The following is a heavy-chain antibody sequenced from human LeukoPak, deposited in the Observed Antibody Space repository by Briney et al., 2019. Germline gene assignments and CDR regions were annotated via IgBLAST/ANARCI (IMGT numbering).Heavy chain of an antibody. CDR3: ASSGDYEPYYFDY. CDR1: GFTFSSYW. D-gene: IGHD4-17*01. V-gene: IGHV3-7*01. Sequence: GGSLRLSCAASGFTFSSYWMSWVRQAPGKGLEWVANIKQDGSEKYYVDSVKGRFTISRDNAKNSLYLQMNSLRAEDTAVYYCASSGDYEPYYFDYWGQGTLVTVSS. CDR2: IKQDGSEK. J-gene: IGHJ4*02.